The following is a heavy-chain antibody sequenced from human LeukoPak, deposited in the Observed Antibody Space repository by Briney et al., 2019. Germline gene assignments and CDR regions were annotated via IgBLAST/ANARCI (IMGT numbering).Heavy chain of an antibody. D-gene: IGHD4-23*01. CDR1: GFTFSNYG. CDR2: IWFDGSNK. J-gene: IGHJ4*02. V-gene: IGHV3-33*01. Sequence: GGSLRLSCAASGFTFSNYGMHWVRQAPGKGLEWVALIWFDGSNKYYADSVKGRFTISRDNSNNTLYLQMNSLRVEDTAVYYCARQTTVATDCWGQGTLVTVSA. CDR3: ARQTTVATDC.